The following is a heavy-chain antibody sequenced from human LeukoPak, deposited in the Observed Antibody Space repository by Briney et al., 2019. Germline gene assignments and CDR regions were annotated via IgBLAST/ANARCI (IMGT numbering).Heavy chain of an antibody. CDR3: ARVFSSGWFEKAGYGMDV. Sequence: QPGGSLRLSGAASGFTCSSYSMNWVRQAPGKGLEWVSYISSSSTIYYADSVKGRFTISRDNAKNSLYLQMNSLRAEDTAVYYCARVFSSGWFEKAGYGMDVWGQGTTVTVSS. CDR1: GFTCSSYS. D-gene: IGHD6-19*01. J-gene: IGHJ6*02. CDR2: ISSSSTI. V-gene: IGHV3-48*04.